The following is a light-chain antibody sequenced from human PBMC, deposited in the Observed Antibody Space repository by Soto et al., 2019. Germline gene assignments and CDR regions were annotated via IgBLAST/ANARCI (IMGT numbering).Light chain of an antibody. CDR1: KNDIGVYDF. J-gene: IGLJ1*01. Sequence: QSVLTQPRSASGSPGQSVTISCTGTKNDIGVYDFVSWYQHHPGKAPRLIIYEVVQRPSGVPDRFSGSKSGNTASLTVSGLPAADEADYFCKSSAGSNNYVFGSGTKVTVL. CDR2: EVV. CDR3: KSSAGSNNYV. V-gene: IGLV2-8*01.